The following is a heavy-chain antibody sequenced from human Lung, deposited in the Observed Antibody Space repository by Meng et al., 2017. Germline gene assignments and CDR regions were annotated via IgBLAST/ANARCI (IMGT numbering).Heavy chain of an antibody. CDR1: DYTFTGCG. CDR2: LGAHDGDT. J-gene: IGHJ4*02. D-gene: IGHD3-10*01. CDR3: ARGTPGRSYSDY. Sequence: QGQPGQAGPEGKKPGASGKAACKASDYTFTGCGVSWVRQAPGQGLEWMAWLGAHDGDTSHAPKFQGRVTVSADRPTATAYMELRSLRSDDTAVYYCARGTPGRSYSDYWGQGTLVTVSS. V-gene: IGHV1-18*01.